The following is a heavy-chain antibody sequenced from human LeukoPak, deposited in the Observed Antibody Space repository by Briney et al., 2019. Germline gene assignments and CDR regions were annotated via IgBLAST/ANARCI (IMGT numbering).Heavy chain of an antibody. J-gene: IGHJ4*02. CDR1: GGSISSSSYS. Sequence: SETLSLTCTVSGGSISSSSYSWGWIRQPPGKGLEWIGNIYYSGSTYYNPSLKSRVTISVDTSKNQFSLKLSSVTAADTAVYYCARVDSSNWYDSRGYFDYWGQGTLVTVSS. CDR3: ARVDSSNWYDSRGYFDY. V-gene: IGHV4-39*07. CDR2: IYYSGST. D-gene: IGHD6-13*01.